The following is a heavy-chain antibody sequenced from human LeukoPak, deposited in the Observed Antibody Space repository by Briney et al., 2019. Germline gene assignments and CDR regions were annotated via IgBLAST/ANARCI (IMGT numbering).Heavy chain of an antibody. V-gene: IGHV3-30*04. CDR2: ISYDGSNK. CDR3: ARVRGSYPKGYFDY. Sequence: PGGSLRLSCAASGFTFSSYAMHWVRQAPGKGLEWVAVISYDGSNKYYADSVKGRFTISRDNSKNTLYLQMNSLRAEDTAVYYCARVRGSYPKGYFDYWGQGTLVTVSS. CDR1: GFTFSSYA. D-gene: IGHD1-26*01. J-gene: IGHJ4*02.